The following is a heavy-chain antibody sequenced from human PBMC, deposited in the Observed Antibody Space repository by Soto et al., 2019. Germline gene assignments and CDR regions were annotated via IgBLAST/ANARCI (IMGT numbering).Heavy chain of an antibody. CDR2: IDMDGSST. V-gene: IGHV3-74*01. J-gene: IGHJ4*02. CDR1: GFIFSSDW. Sequence: PGGSLRLSCAASGFIFSSDWMHWVRQAPGKGLVWISRIDMDGSSTSYADSVKGRFTISRDNAENTLFLQMNSLRAEDTAMYYCARRDNSGYYFFDSWGQGTLVTVSS. CDR3: ARRDNSGYYFFDS. D-gene: IGHD6-19*01.